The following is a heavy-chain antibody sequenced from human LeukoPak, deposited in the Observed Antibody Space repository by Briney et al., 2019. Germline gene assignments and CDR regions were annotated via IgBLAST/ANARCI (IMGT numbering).Heavy chain of an antibody. J-gene: IGHJ4*02. Sequence: GGSLRLSCAASGFTFGDYAVHWVRHAPGKGLQWISSINWVGDATSYADSVKGRFTISRDNTKSSLYLQMHSLRSEDTALYYCAKDRQYGDYGGGDFFDSWGQGTLVTVSS. V-gene: IGHV3-43D*03. CDR2: INWVGDAT. D-gene: IGHD4-17*01. CDR3: AKDRQYGDYGGGDFFDS. CDR1: GFTFGDYA.